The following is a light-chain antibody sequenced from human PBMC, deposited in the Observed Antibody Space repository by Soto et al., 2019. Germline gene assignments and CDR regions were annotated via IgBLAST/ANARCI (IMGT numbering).Light chain of an antibody. CDR2: DAS. V-gene: IGKV3-15*01. J-gene: IGKJ3*01. Sequence: ETVMTQSPATLSVSPGERPTLSCRASQSVSSNLAWYQQKPGQAPRLLIYDASTRATGIPARFSGSGSGTDFTLTISSLESQDLAVYYCQQYNTWPLTFGPGTKVDIK. CDR1: QSVSSN. CDR3: QQYNTWPLT.